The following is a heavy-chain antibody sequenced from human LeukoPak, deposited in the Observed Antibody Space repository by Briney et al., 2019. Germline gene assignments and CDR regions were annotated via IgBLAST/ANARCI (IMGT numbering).Heavy chain of an antibody. D-gene: IGHD3-22*01. CDR3: ARVGTYYDSSGYYGYFDY. Sequence: SETLSLTCTVSGGSISSYYWSWIRQPPGKGLEWIGFIYYSGSNINYNPSLKSRVTISVDKSKNQFSLKLSSVAAADTAVYYCARVGTYYDSSGYYGYFDYWGQGTLVTVSS. CDR2: IYYSGSNI. CDR1: GGSISSYY. J-gene: IGHJ4*02. V-gene: IGHV4-59*12.